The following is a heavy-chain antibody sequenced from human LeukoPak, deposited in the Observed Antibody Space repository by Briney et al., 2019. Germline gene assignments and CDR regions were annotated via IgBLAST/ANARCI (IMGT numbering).Heavy chain of an antibody. D-gene: IGHD3-22*01. CDR1: GFTFSSYG. V-gene: IGHV3-30*18. CDR3: AKAKGSYYYDSSGFDY. Sequence: GGSLRLSCAASGFTFSSYGMHWIRQAPGKGLEWVAVISYDGSNKYYADSVKGRFTISRDHSKNTLYLQMNSLRAEDTAVYYCAKAKGSYYYDSSGFDYWGQGTLVIVSS. CDR2: ISYDGSNK. J-gene: IGHJ4*02.